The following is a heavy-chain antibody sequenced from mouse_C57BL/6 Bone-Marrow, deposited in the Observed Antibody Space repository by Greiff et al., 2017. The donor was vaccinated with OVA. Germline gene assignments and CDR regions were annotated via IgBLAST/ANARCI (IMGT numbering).Heavy chain of an antibody. V-gene: IGHV1-26*01. CDR1: GYTFTDYY. D-gene: IGHD2-3*01. J-gene: IGHJ4*01. Sequence: VQLQQSGPELVKPGASVKISCKASGYTFTDYYMNWVKQSHGKSLEWIGDINPNNGGTSYNQKFKGKATLTVDKSSSTAYMELRSLTSEDSAVYYCARTDGYLYYYAMDYWGQGTSVTVSS. CDR2: INPNNGGT. CDR3: ARTDGYLYYYAMDY.